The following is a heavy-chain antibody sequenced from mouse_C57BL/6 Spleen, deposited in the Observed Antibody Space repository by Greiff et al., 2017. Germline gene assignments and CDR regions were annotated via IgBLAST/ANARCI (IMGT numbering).Heavy chain of an antibody. V-gene: IGHV2-2*01. Sequence: VMLVESGPGLVQPSQSLSITCTVSGFSLTSYGVHWVRQSPGKGLEWLGVIWSGGSTDYNAAFISRLSISKDNSKSQVFFKMNSVQADDTAIYYCARNEGSNYVFDYWGQGTTLTVSS. D-gene: IGHD2-5*01. CDR1: GFSLTSYG. CDR3: ARNEGSNYVFDY. CDR2: IWSGGST. J-gene: IGHJ2*01.